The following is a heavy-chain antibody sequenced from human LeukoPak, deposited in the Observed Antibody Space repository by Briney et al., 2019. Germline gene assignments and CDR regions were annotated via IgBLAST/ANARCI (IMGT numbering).Heavy chain of an antibody. CDR1: GGSISSYY. J-gene: IGHJ5*02. CDR3: ARHRGVGALT. V-gene: IGHV4-59*08. Sequence: SETLSLTCSVSGGSISSYYWNWIRQPPGKGLEWIGNIYYSGSTNYNPSLKSRVTISVDMSKNQFSLRLSSVTAADTAVYYCARHRGVGALTWGQGTLVTVSS. D-gene: IGHD3-10*01. CDR2: IYYSGST.